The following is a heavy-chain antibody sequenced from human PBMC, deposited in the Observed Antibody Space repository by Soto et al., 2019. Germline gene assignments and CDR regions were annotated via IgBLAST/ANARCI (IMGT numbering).Heavy chain of an antibody. Sequence: QVQLVQSGAEVKKPGSSVKVSCKASGGTFSSYTISWVRQAPGQGLEWMGRIIPILGIANYAQKFQGRVTITADKSTSTADMELSSLRSEDTAVYYCARDLSLSALDYWGQGTLVTVSS. J-gene: IGHJ4*02. CDR2: IIPILGIA. V-gene: IGHV1-69*08. D-gene: IGHD3-16*01. CDR1: GGTFSSYT. CDR3: ARDLSLSALDY.